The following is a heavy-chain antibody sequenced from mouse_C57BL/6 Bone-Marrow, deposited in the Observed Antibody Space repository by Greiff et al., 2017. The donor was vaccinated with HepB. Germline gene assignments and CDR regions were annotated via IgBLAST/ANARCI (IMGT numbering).Heavy chain of an antibody. CDR2: IYPGDGDT. V-gene: IGHV1-82*01. D-gene: IGHD1-1*01. CDR3: ARSYYYV. CDR1: GYAFSSSW. Sequence: VKLQESGPELVKPGASVKISCKAPGYAFSSSWMNWVKQRPGKGLEWIGRIYPGDGDTNYNGKFKGKATLTADKSSSTAYMQLSSLTSEDSAVYFCARSYYYVWGAGTTVTVSS. J-gene: IGHJ1*01.